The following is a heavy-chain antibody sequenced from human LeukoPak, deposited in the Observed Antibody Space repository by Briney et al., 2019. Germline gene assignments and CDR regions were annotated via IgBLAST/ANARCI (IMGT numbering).Heavy chain of an antibody. J-gene: IGHJ6*03. CDR2: ISSSSSYI. CDR1: GFTFSSYS. D-gene: IGHD3-10*01. Sequence: GGSLRLSCAASGFTFSSYSMNWVRQAPGKGLEWVSSISSSSSYIYYADSVKGRFTTSRDNAKNSLYLQMNSLRAEDTAVYYCARDGSGSYYIGHYYYYMDVWGKGTTVTISS. CDR3: ARDGSGSYYIGHYYYYMDV. V-gene: IGHV3-21*04.